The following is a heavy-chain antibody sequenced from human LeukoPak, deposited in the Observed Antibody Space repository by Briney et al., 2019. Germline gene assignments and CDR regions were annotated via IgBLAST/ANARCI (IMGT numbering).Heavy chain of an antibody. D-gene: IGHD3-10*01. CDR1: KFTFSDSS. J-gene: IGHJ4*02. Sequence: GGSLRLSCAASKFTFSDSSIHWVRQASGKGLEWLGRVRSKTNSDATAYAASVGGRFTISRDDSKNTAYLQMNSLKVEDTAVYYCFVDGDSGSVDHWGQGTLVTVSS. CDR2: VRSKTNSDAT. V-gene: IGHV3-73*01. CDR3: FVDGDSGSVDH.